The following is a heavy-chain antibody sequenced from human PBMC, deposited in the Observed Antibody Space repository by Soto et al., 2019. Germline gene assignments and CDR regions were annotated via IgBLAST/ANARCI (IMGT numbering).Heavy chain of an antibody. CDR1: GGSISSTNW. CDR2: VYHTGST. V-gene: IGHV4-4*02. D-gene: IGHD2-15*01. CDR3: ATLPPRIVVVVLPIPS. J-gene: IGHJ4*02. Sequence: QVQLQQSGPRLARPSGTLSLTCVVSGGSISSTNWWTWVRQTPGKGLEWIGDVYHTGSTNYNPSLKNRVTISLDKSNNQFSPNLTSVTAADTAVYYCATLPPRIVVVVLPIPSWGQGTLVTVSS.